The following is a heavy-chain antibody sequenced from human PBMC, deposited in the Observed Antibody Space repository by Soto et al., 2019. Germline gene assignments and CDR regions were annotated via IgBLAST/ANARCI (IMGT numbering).Heavy chain of an antibody. V-gene: IGHV4-59*01. CDR3: ARRYGGNFDY. CDR1: GGSISSYY. CDR2: IYYSGST. J-gene: IGHJ4*02. D-gene: IGHD1-26*01. Sequence: SDTLSLTCTVSGGSISSYYWSWIRQPPGKGLEWIGYIYYSGSTNYNPSLKSRVAISVDTSKNQFSLKLSSVAAADTAVYYCARRYGGNFDYWGQGTLVTVSS.